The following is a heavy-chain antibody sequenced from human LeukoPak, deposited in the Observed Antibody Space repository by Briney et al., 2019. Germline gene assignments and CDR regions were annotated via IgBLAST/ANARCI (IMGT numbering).Heavy chain of an antibody. CDR3: AKHAVGVSDY. CDR2: TYYHGSNS. D-gene: IGHD1-26*01. J-gene: IGHJ4*02. CDR1: GFTFSNYD. V-gene: IGHV3-30*02. Sequence: PGGSLRLSCAASGFTFSNYDMHSVRQAPGKELEWVAFTYYHGSNSLYADSVKGRFTISRDNSKNTLYLQMNNPRTDDTAVYYCAKHAVGVSDYWGQGTLVTVSS.